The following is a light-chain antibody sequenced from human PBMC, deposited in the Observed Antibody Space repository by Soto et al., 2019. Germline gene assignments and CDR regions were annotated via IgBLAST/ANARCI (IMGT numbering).Light chain of an antibody. J-gene: IGKJ4*01. CDR1: QSVSSN. CDR2: GAS. Sequence: EIVMTQSPATLSVSPGARATLSCRASQSVSSNLPWYQQKPGQAPRLLIYGASTRATGIPARFSGSGSGTEFTLTISSLQSEDFAVYYCQQYNNLPPPLTFGGGTKVEIK. CDR3: QQYNNLPPPLT. V-gene: IGKV3-15*01.